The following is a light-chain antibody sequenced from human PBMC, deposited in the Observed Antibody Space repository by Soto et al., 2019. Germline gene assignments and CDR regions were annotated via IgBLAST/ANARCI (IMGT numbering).Light chain of an antibody. CDR1: QSLLHSNGYNY. J-gene: IGKJ4*01. V-gene: IGKV2-28*01. CDR3: MQALQTPF. CDR2: LGS. Sequence: DIVMTQSPLSLPVTPGEPASISCRSSQSLLHSNGYNYLDWYLQKPGQSPQLLIYLGSNRASGVPGRFSGSGSGTDFTLKISRVEAEDVGVYYCMQALQTPFFGGGTKVEIK.